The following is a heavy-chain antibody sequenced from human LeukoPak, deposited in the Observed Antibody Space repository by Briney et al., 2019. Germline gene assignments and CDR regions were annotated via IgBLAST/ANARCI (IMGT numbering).Heavy chain of an antibody. Sequence: PGGSLRLSCAASGFTFSSFAMSWVRQAPGEGLEWVSAIVSGGVTYYADSVKGRFTISRDNSKNTLFLQMNTLRAEDTAVYCCAKGISSISTSLDYWGQGTLVTVSS. CDR2: IVSGGVT. CDR1: GFTFSSFA. J-gene: IGHJ4*02. D-gene: IGHD2/OR15-2a*01. CDR3: AKGISSISTSLDY. V-gene: IGHV3-23*01.